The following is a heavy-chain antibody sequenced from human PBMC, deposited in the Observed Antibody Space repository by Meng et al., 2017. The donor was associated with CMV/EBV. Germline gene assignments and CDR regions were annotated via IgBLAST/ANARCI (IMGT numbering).Heavy chain of an antibody. J-gene: IGHJ4*02. Sequence: PLHVSCKASGFTFTSSAVQWVRQARGQRLEWIGWIVVGSGNTNYAQKFQERVTITRDMSTSTAYMELSSLRSEDTAVYYCAAYYGSGSYHNDYWGQGTLVTVSS. CDR2: IVVGSGNT. CDR1: GFTFTSSA. V-gene: IGHV1-58*01. CDR3: AAYYGSGSYHNDY. D-gene: IGHD3-10*01.